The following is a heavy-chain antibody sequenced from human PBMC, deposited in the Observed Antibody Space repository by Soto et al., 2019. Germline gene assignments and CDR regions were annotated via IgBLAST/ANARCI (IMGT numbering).Heavy chain of an antibody. Sequence: QVQLVQSGAEVKKPGASVKVSCKASGYTFTNYDITWVRQAPGQGLEWMGWISAKNGNTIYAQKFQGRVTMTTDTSTNTAYMELRSLRSDDTAVYYCARDPYKVFGVVLNWFDPWGQGTLVTVSS. CDR1: GYTFTNYD. V-gene: IGHV1-18*01. CDR3: ARDPYKVFGVVLNWFDP. J-gene: IGHJ5*02. CDR2: ISAKNGNT. D-gene: IGHD3-3*01.